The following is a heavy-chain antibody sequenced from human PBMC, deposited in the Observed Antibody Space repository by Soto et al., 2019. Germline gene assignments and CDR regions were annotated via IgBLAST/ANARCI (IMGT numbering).Heavy chain of an antibody. D-gene: IGHD6-19*01. V-gene: IGHV4-59*01. Sequence: PSETLSLTCTVSGGSISSYYWSWIRQPPGKGLEWIGYIYYSGSTNYNPSLKSRVTISVDTSKNQFSLKLSSVTAADTAVYYCAREVGIAVSGWFERWGKGTLVNVSS. CDR3: AREVGIAVSGWFER. CDR2: IYYSGST. CDR1: GGSISSYY. J-gene: IGHJ5*02.